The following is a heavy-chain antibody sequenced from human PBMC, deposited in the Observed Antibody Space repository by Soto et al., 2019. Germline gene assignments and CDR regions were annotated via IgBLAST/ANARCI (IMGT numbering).Heavy chain of an antibody. CDR1: GDSLTVGGHY. CDR3: ARGGDGFDL. J-gene: IGHJ3*01. Sequence: SETLSLTCSVSGDSLTVGGHYWTWIRQHPGKGLEWIGYIYHSGSTYYSPSLKSRVTISVDTSENQFSLKLTSMTAADTAVYYCARGGDGFDLWGQGKMVTVSS. CDR2: IYHSGST. V-gene: IGHV4-31*03.